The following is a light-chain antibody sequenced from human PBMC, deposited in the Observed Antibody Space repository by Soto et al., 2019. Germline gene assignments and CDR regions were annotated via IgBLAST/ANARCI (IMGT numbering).Light chain of an antibody. CDR1: RSVDTD. J-gene: IGKJ1*01. Sequence: EILMTQSPATLSVSPGDSATLSCRASRSVDTDLAWYQQKPGQTPRLLVFATSARVTGVPDRFRGSRSGTDFTLTIGSLQPEDSATYYCHQYYNRPPWTFGQGTKVDI. CDR3: HQYYNRPPWT. V-gene: IGKV3-15*01. CDR2: ATS.